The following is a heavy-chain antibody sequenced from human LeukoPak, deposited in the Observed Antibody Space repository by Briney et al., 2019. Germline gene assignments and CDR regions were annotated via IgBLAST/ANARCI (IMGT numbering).Heavy chain of an antibody. Sequence: PGGSLRLSCAASGFTFSSYSMNWVRQAPGKGLEWVSSISSSSSYIYYADSVKGRFTISRDNAKNSLYLQMNSLRAEDTAVYYCARDQECSGGSCYYYYYYMDVXGXXTTVTVS. D-gene: IGHD2-15*01. J-gene: IGHJ6*03. CDR3: ARDQECSGGSCYYYYYYMDV. V-gene: IGHV3-21*01. CDR1: GFTFSSYS. CDR2: ISSSSSYI.